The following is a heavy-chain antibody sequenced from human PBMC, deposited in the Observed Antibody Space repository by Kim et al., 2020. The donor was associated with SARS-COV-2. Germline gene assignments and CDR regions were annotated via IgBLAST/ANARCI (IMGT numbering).Heavy chain of an antibody. CDR2: IWYDGSNK. V-gene: IGHV3-33*01. J-gene: IGHJ2*01. CDR3: ATDYGDYTNDWYFDL. CDR1: GFTFSSYG. D-gene: IGHD4-17*01. Sequence: GGSLRLSCAASGFTFSSYGMHWVRQAPGKGLEWVAVIWYDGSNKYYADSVKGRFTISRDNSKNTLYLQMNSLRAEDTAVYYCATDYGDYTNDWYFDLWGRGTLVTVPS.